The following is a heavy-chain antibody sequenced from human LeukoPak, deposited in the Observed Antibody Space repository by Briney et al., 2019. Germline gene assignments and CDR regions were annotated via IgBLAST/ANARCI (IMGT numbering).Heavy chain of an antibody. CDR3: ARDRDLGN. D-gene: IGHD3-10*01. V-gene: IGHV3-21*01. CDR2: IDSRSRNI. CDR1: GFPFSGNS. Sequence: GGSLRLSCAASGFPFSGNSMHWVRQAPGKGLEWVSVIDSRSRNIYYADSVKGRITISRDNAKNSLYLQMDSLRAEDTAVYYCARDRDLGNWGQGTMVTVSS. J-gene: IGHJ3*01.